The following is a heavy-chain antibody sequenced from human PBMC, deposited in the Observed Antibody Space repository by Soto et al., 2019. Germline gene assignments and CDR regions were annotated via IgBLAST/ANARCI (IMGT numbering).Heavy chain of an antibody. Sequence: GXSVKVSCKASGYVFRGLGINWVRQVPGQGLEWMGWISPYNGNKNYAQKFQGRVTMTTDTSTSTAYMELRSLRSDDTAVFYCARDLDGSGSYYTGYWGQGSMVTVS. J-gene: IGHJ4*02. D-gene: IGHD3-10*01. V-gene: IGHV1-18*01. CDR3: ARDLDGSGSYYTGY. CDR1: GYVFRGLG. CDR2: ISPYNGNK.